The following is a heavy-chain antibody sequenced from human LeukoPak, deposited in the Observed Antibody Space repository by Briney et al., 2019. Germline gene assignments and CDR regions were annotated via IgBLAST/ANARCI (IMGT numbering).Heavy chain of an antibody. V-gene: IGHV3-48*03. Sequence: PGGSLRLSCAASGFTFSSYEMNWVRQAPGKGLEWVSYISSSGSTIYYADSVKGRFTISRDNAKNSLYLQMNSLRAEDTAVYYCARGGSYYYYFDYWGQGTLVTVSS. CDR2: ISSSGSTI. J-gene: IGHJ4*02. CDR1: GFTFSSYE. CDR3: ARGGSYYYYFDY. D-gene: IGHD1-26*01.